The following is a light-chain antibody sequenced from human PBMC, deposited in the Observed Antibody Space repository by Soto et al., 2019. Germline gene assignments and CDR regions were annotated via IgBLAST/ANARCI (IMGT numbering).Light chain of an antibody. CDR3: QQSYSTPPT. CDR2: AAS. J-gene: IGKJ1*01. Sequence: DIQMTQSPSSLSASVGDRVTITCRARQSISSYLNWYQQKPGKAPKLLIYAASSLQSGVPSRFSGSGSGTAFTLTISSLQPEDFATYYCQQSYSTPPTFGQGTKVEIK. CDR1: QSISSY. V-gene: IGKV1-39*01.